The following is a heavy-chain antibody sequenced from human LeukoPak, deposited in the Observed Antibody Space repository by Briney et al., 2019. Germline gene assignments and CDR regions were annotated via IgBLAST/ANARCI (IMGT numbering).Heavy chain of an antibody. CDR1: GFTFSSHW. Sequence: GGSLRLSCAASGFTFSSHWMTWVRQAPGKGLEWVAVIWYDGSNKYYADSVKGRFTISRDNSKNTLYLQMNSLRAEDTAVYYCARVGSAHYYYYYGMDVWGQGTTVTVSS. J-gene: IGHJ6*02. V-gene: IGHV3-33*08. CDR3: ARVGSAHYYYYYGMDV. CDR2: IWYDGSNK.